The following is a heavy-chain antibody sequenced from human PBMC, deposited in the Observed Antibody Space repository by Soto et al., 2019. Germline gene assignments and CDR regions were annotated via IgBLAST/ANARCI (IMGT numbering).Heavy chain of an antibody. J-gene: IGHJ4*02. Sequence: QVQLVQCGAEMKKPGASVKVSCKASGYTFTSYDINWVRQATGQGLEWMGWMNPNSGNTGYAQKFQGRVTMTRNTSISTAYMELSSLRSEDTAVYYCARGEGILTGYYPDYWGQGTLVTVSS. CDR3: ARGEGILTGYYPDY. CDR2: MNPNSGNT. CDR1: GYTFTSYD. D-gene: IGHD3-9*01. V-gene: IGHV1-8*01.